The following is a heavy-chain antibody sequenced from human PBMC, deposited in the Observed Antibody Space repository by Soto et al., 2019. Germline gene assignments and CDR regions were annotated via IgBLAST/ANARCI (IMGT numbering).Heavy chain of an antibody. V-gene: IGHV1-18*01. J-gene: IGHJ4*02. CDR2: ISAYNGNT. D-gene: IGHD5-18*01. CDR3: AIHGYSYGYVDY. CDR1: GYTFTSYG. Sequence: ASVKVSCKASGYTFTSYGISRVRQAPGQGLEWMGWISAYNGNTNYAQKVQGRVTMTTDTSRSTAYRELRSLRSDDTAVYYCAIHGYSYGYVDYWGQGTLVTVSS.